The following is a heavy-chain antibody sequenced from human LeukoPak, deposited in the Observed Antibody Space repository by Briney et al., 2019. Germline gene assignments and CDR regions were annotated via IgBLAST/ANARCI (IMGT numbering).Heavy chain of an antibody. V-gene: IGHV1-2*02. CDR1: GYTFTGYY. Sequence: DSVKVSCKASGYTFTGYYMHWVRQAPGQGLEWMGWINPNSGDTNYAQKFQGRVTMTRDMSVSAAYMELSSLRSDDTAVYYCARDSRIYDAFDIWGQGTMVTVSS. CDR2: INPNSGDT. D-gene: IGHD1-14*01. J-gene: IGHJ3*02. CDR3: ARDSRIYDAFDI.